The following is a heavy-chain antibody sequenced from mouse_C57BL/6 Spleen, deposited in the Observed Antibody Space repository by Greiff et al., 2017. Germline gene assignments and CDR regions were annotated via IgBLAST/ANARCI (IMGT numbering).Heavy chain of an antibody. Sequence: QVQLQQPGAELVMPGASVKLSCKASGYTFTSYWMHWVKQRPGQGLEWIGEIDPSDSYTNYNQKFKGKSTLTVDKSSTTAYMQLSNLTSEDSAVYYCARGYYYGSSSRYFDVWGTGTTVTVSS. CDR2: IDPSDSYT. V-gene: IGHV1-69*01. J-gene: IGHJ1*03. CDR1: GYTFTSYW. CDR3: ARGYYYGSSSRYFDV. D-gene: IGHD1-1*01.